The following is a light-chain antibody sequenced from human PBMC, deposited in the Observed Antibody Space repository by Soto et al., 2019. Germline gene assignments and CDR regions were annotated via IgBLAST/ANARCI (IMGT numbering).Light chain of an antibody. V-gene: IGKV3-20*01. J-gene: IGKJ1*01. Sequence: EIVLTQSPGTLSLSPGERATLSCRASQSASSSYLAWYQQKPGQAPRILIYGASSRATCIPDRFSGSGSGTDFTLTISRLEPEDFAVYYCQQYSSSHGTFGQGTKVEIK. CDR2: GAS. CDR3: QQYSSSHGT. CDR1: QSASSSY.